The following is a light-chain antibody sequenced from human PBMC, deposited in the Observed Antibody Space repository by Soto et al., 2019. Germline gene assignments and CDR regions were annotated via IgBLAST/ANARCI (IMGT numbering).Light chain of an antibody. CDR2: KAS. Sequence: DVVMTQSPLSLPVTLGQPASISCRSSRSLVYSDGNAYLNWFHQRPGQSPRRLIYKASNRDSGVPDGFGGSGAGTDFTLHINRVEADDVGVYYCMQGTHWPPTFGRGTRVEIE. V-gene: IGKV2-30*01. CDR1: RSLVYSDGNAY. J-gene: IGKJ1*01. CDR3: MQGTHWPPT.